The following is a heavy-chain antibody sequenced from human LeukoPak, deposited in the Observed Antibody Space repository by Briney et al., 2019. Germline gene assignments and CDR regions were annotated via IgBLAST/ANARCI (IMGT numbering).Heavy chain of an antibody. CDR1: GYSISSGYY. Sequence: PSETLSLTCAVSGYSISSGYYWGWIRQPPGKGLEWIGSIYHSGSTYYNPSLKSRATISVDTSKNQFSLKLSSVTAADTAVYYCARLSPEYYYDSSGYPSIWGQGTLVTVSS. D-gene: IGHD3-22*01. J-gene: IGHJ4*02. CDR3: ARLSPEYYYDSSGYPSI. V-gene: IGHV4-38-2*01. CDR2: IYHSGST.